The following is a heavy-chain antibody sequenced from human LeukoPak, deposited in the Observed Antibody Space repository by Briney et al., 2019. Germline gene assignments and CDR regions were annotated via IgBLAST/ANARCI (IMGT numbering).Heavy chain of an antibody. Sequence: GRADLTFYADSVKGRFTISRDNSKNTLYLQMNSLRAEDTAVYYCARIFSSLWGQGTLVTVSS. CDR3: ARIFSSL. V-gene: IGHV3-23*01. CDR2: GRADLT. D-gene: IGHD2-2*01. J-gene: IGHJ4*02.